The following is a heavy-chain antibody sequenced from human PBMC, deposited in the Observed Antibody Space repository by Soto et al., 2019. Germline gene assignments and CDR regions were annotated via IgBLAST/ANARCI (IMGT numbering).Heavy chain of an antibody. CDR3: ARDKDTIFGVVIRRHDAFDI. CDR2: IYYSGST. D-gene: IGHD3-3*01. CDR1: GGSVSSGSYY. J-gene: IGHJ3*02. Sequence: SETLSLTCTVSGGSVSSGSYYWSWIRQPPGKGLEWIGYIYYSGSTNYNPSLKSRVTISVDTSKNQFSLKLSSVTAADTAVYYCARDKDTIFGVVIRRHDAFDIWGQGTMVTVSS. V-gene: IGHV4-61*01.